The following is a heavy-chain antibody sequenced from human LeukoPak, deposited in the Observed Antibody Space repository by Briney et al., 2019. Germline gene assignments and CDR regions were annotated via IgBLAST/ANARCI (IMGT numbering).Heavy chain of an antibody. CDR2: IKQDGSSI. V-gene: IGHV3-7*01. CDR3: VRDGPTGWYFDL. J-gene: IGHJ2*01. CDR1: GFTFSSYW. D-gene: IGHD4-17*01. Sequence: GGSLRLSCAASGFTFSSYWMHWVRQAPGKGLEWVANIKQDGSSIYYVDSVKGRFTNSRDNAKHSVSLQMNSLRAEDTAIYYCVRDGPTGWYFDLWGRGALVTVSS.